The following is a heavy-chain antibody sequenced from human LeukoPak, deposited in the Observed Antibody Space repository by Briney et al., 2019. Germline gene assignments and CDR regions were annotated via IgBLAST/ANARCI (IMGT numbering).Heavy chain of an antibody. Sequence: TVKVSCKASGGTFSSYAISWVRQAPGQGLEWMGGIIPIFGTANYAQKFQGRVTITADKSTSTAYMELSSLRSEDTAVYYCASTRVTMVRGVDTYYFDYWGQGTLVTVSS. J-gene: IGHJ4*02. CDR3: ASTRVTMVRGVDTYYFDY. V-gene: IGHV1-69*06. CDR1: GGTFSSYA. CDR2: IIPIFGTA. D-gene: IGHD3-10*01.